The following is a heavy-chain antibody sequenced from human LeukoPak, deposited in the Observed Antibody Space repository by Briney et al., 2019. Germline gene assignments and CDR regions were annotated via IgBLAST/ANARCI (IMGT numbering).Heavy chain of an antibody. J-gene: IGHJ6*03. CDR2: INKSGKT. V-gene: IGHV4-4*07. Sequence: PSETLSLTCTVSGGSITNYYLNWVRQPAGGGLEWIGRINKSGKTSYKSSLKNRVTMSVDTSKNQMSLKLTSVTAADTALYYWAGESVPYYSDYMNVWGKGTAVTVSS. CDR1: GGSITNYY. CDR3: AGESVPYYSDYMNV. D-gene: IGHD3-10*02.